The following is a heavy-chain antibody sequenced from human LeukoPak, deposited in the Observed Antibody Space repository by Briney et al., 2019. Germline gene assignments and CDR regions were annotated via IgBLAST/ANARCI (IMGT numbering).Heavy chain of an antibody. CDR1: GFTFSSYG. CDR2: ISYDGSNK. V-gene: IGHV3-30*18. J-gene: IGHJ4*02. CDR3: AKAGTLRSKVRDLTYFDY. D-gene: IGHD3-10*01. Sequence: GGSLRLSCAASGFTFSSYGMHWVRQAPGKGLEWVAVISYDGSNKYYADSVKGRFTISRDNSKNTLYLQMNSLRAEDTAVYYCAKAGTLRSKVRDLTYFDYWGQGTLVTVSS.